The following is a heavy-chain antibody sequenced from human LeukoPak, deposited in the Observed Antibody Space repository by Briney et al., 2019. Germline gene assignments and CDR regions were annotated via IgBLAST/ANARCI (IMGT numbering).Heavy chain of an antibody. J-gene: IGHJ4*02. V-gene: IGHV4-38-2*02. Sequence: PSETLSLTCTVSGYSISSGYYWGWIRQPPGKGLEWIGSIYHSGSTYCNPSLKSRVTISVDTSKNQFSLRLSSVTAADTAVYYCARSYCSSTSCYFDLGGYFDCWGQGTLVTVSS. CDR1: GYSISSGYY. CDR3: ARSYCSSTSCYFDLGGYFDC. D-gene: IGHD2-2*01. CDR2: IYHSGST.